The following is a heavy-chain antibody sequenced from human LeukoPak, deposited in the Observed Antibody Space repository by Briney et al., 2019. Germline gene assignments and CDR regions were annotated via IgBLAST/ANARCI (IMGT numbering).Heavy chain of an antibody. CDR1: GYTLTDYY. V-gene: IGHV1-2*02. J-gene: IGHJ4*02. Sequence: ASVKVSCKASGYTLTDYYVHGVRQAPGQGLEWMVWINPNSGDTNFPQKFQGRVTMTRDTSISTAYMALSRLRSDDTAVYYCARLSSSTRHIDYWGQGTLVTVSS. CDR3: ARLSSSTRHIDY. CDR2: INPNSGDT. D-gene: IGHD6-6*01.